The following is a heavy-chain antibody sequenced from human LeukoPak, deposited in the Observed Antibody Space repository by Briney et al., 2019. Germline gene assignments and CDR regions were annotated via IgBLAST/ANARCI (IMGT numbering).Heavy chain of an antibody. CDR3: TRISGYETDPFDY. CDR1: GYTFGDYA. Sequence: GGSLRLSCTGSGYTFGDYAMSWVRQAPGKGLEWVGFIRSKAYGGTTEYAASVKGRFTISRDDSKSIAYLQMNSLKTEDTAVYYCTRISGYETDPFDYWGQGTLVTVSS. D-gene: IGHD5-12*01. V-gene: IGHV3-49*04. J-gene: IGHJ4*02. CDR2: IRSKAYGGTT.